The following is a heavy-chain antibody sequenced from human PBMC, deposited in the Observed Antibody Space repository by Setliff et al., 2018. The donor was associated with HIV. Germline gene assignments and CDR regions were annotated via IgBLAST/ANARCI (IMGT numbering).Heavy chain of an antibody. D-gene: IGHD3-10*01. CDR3: ARRQAEDYGSGRFDC. Sequence: ETLSLTCIVFGDSVSNDTYYWDWIRQSPGKGLEWIGSIYSRGNTYYTSSLKRRVTISIHTSRNQFSLKLNSVTAADSAVYYCARRQAEDYGSGRFDCWGHGMLVTV. V-gene: IGHV4-39*07. J-gene: IGHJ4*01. CDR2: IYSRGNT. CDR1: GDSVSNDTYY.